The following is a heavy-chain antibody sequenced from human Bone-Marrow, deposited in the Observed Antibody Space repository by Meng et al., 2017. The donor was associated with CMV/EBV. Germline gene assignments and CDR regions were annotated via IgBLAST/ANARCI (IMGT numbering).Heavy chain of an antibody. CDR3: ARDREPNTGIAARRRGLN. V-gene: IGHV3-30-3*01. Sequence: GGSLRLSCEASGFTFSSYAMHWVRQAPGKGLEWVAIILYDGSNKDYADSVKGRFTISRDNSKNTLYLQMNSLRAEDTAVYYCARDREPNTGIAARRRGLNWGQGTLVTVSS. CDR1: GFTFSSYA. CDR2: ILYDGSNK. D-gene: IGHD6-6*01. J-gene: IGHJ4*02.